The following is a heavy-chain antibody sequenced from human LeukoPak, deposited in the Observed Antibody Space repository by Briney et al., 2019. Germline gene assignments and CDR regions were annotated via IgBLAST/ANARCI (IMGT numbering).Heavy chain of an antibody. J-gene: IGHJ4*02. Sequence: TGRSLRLSCAASGFTFSSYGMHWVRQAPGKGLEWVAVISYDGSNKCYADSVKGRFTISRDNSKNTLYLQMNSLRAEDTAVYYCAKYGSRELLDYWGQGTLVTVSS. V-gene: IGHV3-30*18. CDR3: AKYGSRELLDY. D-gene: IGHD1-26*01. CDR1: GFTFSSYG. CDR2: ISYDGSNK.